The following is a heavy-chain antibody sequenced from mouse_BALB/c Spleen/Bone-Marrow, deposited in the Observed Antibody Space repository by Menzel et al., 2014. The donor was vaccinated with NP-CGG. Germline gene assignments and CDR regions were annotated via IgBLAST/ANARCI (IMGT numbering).Heavy chain of an antibody. Sequence: VQLQQSGPGLVAPSQSLSITCTVSGFSLXSYGVSWVRQPPGKGLEWLGVIWGDGSTNYHSALMSRLSISKDNSKSQVFLKLNSLQTDDTATYYCAKWDGYAYYYAMDYWGQGTSVTVSS. D-gene: IGHD2-2*01. CDR3: AKWDGYAYYYAMDY. J-gene: IGHJ4*01. CDR2: IWGDGST. V-gene: IGHV2-3*01. CDR1: GFSLXSYG.